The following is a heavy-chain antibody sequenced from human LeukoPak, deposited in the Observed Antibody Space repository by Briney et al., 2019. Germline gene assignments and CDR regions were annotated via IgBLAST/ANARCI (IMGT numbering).Heavy chain of an antibody. Sequence: ASVKVSCKASGYTFTSYGISWVRQAPGQGLEWMGWISAYNGNTNYAQKLQGRVTMTTDTSTSTAYMELRSLRSDDTAVYYCARDGQQWLSYYYYMDVWGKGTTVTISS. J-gene: IGHJ6*03. CDR3: ARDGQQWLSYYYYMDV. CDR1: GYTFTSYG. CDR2: ISAYNGNT. D-gene: IGHD6-19*01. V-gene: IGHV1-18*01.